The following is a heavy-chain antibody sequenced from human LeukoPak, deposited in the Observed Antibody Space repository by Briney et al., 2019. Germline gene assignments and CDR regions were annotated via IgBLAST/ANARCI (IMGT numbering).Heavy chain of an antibody. CDR3: AKSGCGGRCRLDH. J-gene: IGHJ4*02. CDR1: GFTFSNYA. Sequence: PGGTLRLSCAASGFTFSNYAMHWVRQATGNGLERVSGITGSGGDTYHADSVKGRFTISRDNSKNTLYMQMNSLRAEDTAVYYCAKSGCGGRCRLDHWGQGTLVTVSS. V-gene: IGHV3-23*01. D-gene: IGHD2-15*01. CDR2: ITGSGGDT.